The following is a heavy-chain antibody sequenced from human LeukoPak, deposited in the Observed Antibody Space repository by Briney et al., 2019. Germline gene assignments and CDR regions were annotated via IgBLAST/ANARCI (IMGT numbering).Heavy chain of an antibody. Sequence: KPSQTLSLTCTVSGGSISSGGYYWSWIRQHPGKGLEWIGHIYYSGTSFYNPSLTSRVTISVDTSTNQFSLKLTSVNDADTAVYYCARGRNIGDYWGQGTQVAVSS. CDR1: GGSISSGGYY. D-gene: IGHD5-12*01. J-gene: IGHJ4*02. V-gene: IGHV4-31*03. CDR2: IYYSGTS. CDR3: ARGRNIGDY.